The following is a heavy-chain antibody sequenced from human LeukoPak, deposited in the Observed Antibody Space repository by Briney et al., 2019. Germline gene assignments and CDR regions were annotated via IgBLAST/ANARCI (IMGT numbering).Heavy chain of an antibody. V-gene: IGHV1-18*01. J-gene: IGHJ6*02. D-gene: IGHD3-10*02. CDR1: GYTFTNYA. CDR2: INTYNVNT. CDR3: ARVDGRGYYYGMDV. Sequence: VTVKVSCKASGYTFTNYAITWVRQAPGQGLEWMGWINTYNVNTNYAQRLQDRVTMTTEKSTSTAYMELRSLTSDDTAVYYCARVDGRGYYYGMDVWGQGTTVTVS.